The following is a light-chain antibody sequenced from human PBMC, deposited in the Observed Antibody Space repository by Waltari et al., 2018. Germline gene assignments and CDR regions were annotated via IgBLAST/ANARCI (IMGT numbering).Light chain of an antibody. J-gene: IGLJ3*02. V-gene: IGLV2-11*01. CDR3: CSYAGSHSWV. CDR2: EVI. CDR1: SSDFGRYTY. Sequence: QSALIQPPSVSGSPGQSVTISCTGSSSDFGRYTYVPWYQQHSGKAPKLIIYEVIERPSGVPDRFSGSKSGDTASLTISGLQAEDEADYYCCSYAGSHSWVFGGGTKLTVL.